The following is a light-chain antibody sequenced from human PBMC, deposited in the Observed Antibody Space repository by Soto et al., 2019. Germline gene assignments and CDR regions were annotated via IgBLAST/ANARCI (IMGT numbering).Light chain of an antibody. CDR3: QQRSGWPPSLT. CDR1: QSVSSY. J-gene: IGKJ4*01. Sequence: EVVLTQSPATLSLSPGETATLSCRASQSVSSYLAWYQQKPGQAPRLLIYDASKTATGIPARFSGSGSGTDFTLTISSLEPEDFAVYYCQQRSGWPPSLTFGGGTKAEIK. CDR2: DAS. V-gene: IGKV3-11*01.